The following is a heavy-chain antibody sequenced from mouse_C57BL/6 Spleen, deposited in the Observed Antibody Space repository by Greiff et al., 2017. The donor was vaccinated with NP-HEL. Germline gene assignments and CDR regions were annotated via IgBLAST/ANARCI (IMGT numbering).Heavy chain of an antibody. Sequence: QVQLQQPGAELVKPGASVKLSCKASGYTFTSYWMQWVKQRPGQGLEWIGEIDPSDSYTNYNQKFKGKATLTVDTSSSTAYMQLSSLTSEDSAVYYCARSYYGSSYNLDYWGQGTTLTVSS. J-gene: IGHJ2*01. CDR1: GYTFTSYW. D-gene: IGHD1-1*01. CDR2: IDPSDSYT. CDR3: ARSYYGSSYNLDY. V-gene: IGHV1-50*01.